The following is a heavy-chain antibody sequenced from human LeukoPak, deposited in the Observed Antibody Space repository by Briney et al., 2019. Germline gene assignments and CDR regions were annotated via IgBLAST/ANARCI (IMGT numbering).Heavy chain of an antibody. CDR2: INPNSGGT. CDR3: ARDQRSSSWLHFDY. D-gene: IGHD6-13*01. J-gene: IGHJ4*02. Sequence: GASVKVSCKASGYTFTGYYMHWVRQAPGQGLEWMGWINPNSGGTNYAQKFQGRVTMTRDTSISTAYMELSRLRSDDTAVYYCARDQRSSSWLHFDYWGQGTLVTVSS. CDR1: GYTFTGYY. V-gene: IGHV1-2*02.